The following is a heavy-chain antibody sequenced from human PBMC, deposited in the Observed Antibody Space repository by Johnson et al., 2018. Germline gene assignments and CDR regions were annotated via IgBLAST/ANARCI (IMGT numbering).Heavy chain of an antibody. CDR1: GFTFSSYS. V-gene: IGHV3-21*01. Sequence: VQLVESGGGLVKPGGSLRLSCAASGFTFSSYSMNWVRQAPGKGLEWVSSISSSTSYIYYADSVKGRFTISRDNAKNSLYLQMNSLRAEDTAVYYCARGSSSWEKDAFDIWGKGTMVTVSS. CDR2: ISSSTSYI. D-gene: IGHD6-13*01. J-gene: IGHJ3*02. CDR3: ARGSSSWEKDAFDI.